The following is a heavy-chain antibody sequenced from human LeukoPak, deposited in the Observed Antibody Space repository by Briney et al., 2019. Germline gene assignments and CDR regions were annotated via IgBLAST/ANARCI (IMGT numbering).Heavy chain of an antibody. V-gene: IGHV4-38-2*02. Sequence: SETLSLTCTVSGYSISSGYYWGWIRQPPGKGLEWIGSIYHSGSTYYNPSLKSRVTISVDTSKNQFSLKLSSVTAADTAVYYCARRPVAGTREGTYYFDYWGQGTLVAVSS. CDR2: IYHSGST. CDR1: GYSISSGYY. J-gene: IGHJ4*02. D-gene: IGHD6-19*01. CDR3: ARRPVAGTREGTYYFDY.